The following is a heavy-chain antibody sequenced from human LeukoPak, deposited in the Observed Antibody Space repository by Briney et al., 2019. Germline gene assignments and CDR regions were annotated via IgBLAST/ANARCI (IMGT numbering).Heavy chain of an antibody. CDR1: GGSISSYY. Sequence: SETLSLTCTVSGGSISSYYWSWLRQPPGKGLEWIGYIYYSGSTNYNPSLKSRVTISVDTSKNQFSLKLSSVTAADTAVCYCARHRWLLPELPDYFDYWGQGTLVTVSS. D-gene: IGHD2-15*01. J-gene: IGHJ4*02. CDR2: IYYSGST. CDR3: ARHRWLLPELPDYFDY. V-gene: IGHV4-59*08.